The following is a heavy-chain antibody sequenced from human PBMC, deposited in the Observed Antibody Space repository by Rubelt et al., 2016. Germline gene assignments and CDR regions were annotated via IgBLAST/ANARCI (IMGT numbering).Heavy chain of an antibody. CDR1: GFTFSSYA. V-gene: IGHV3-30*04. J-gene: IGHJ4*02. CDR2: ISYDGSNK. D-gene: IGHD5-12*01. CDR3: ARSRGGYVLDY. Sequence: GFTFSSYAMHWVRQAPGKGLEWVAVISYDGSNKYYADSVKGRFTISRDNSKNSLYLQMNSLRAEDTAVFYCARSRGGYVLDYWGQGTLVTVSS.